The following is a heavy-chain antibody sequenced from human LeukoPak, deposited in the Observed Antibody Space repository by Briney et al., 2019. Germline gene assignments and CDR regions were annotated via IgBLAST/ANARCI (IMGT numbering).Heavy chain of an antibody. CDR2: ISYDGSNK. CDR1: GLTFSSYA. J-gene: IGHJ4*02. Sequence: GRSLRLSCAASGLTFSSYAMHWVRQAPGKGLEWVAVISYDGSNKYYADSVKGRFTISRDNSKNTLYLQMNSLRAEDTAVYYCARDRSLWFFDYWGQGTLVTVSS. CDR3: ARDRSLWFFDY. V-gene: IGHV3-30*04. D-gene: IGHD3-10*01.